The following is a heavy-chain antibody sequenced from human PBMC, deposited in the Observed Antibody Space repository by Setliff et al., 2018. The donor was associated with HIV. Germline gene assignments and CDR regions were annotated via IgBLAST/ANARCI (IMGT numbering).Heavy chain of an antibody. CDR1: GGSISGSSYY. Sequence: SSETLSLTCTVSGGSISGSSYYWGWIRQPPGKGLEWIGNIYYSGSTYYNPSLKSRVTISVDTSKNQFSLKLSSVTAADTAVYYCAGSIVVVTAAPLTWGQGTLVTVSS. D-gene: IGHD2-21*02. CDR3: AGSIVVVTAAPLT. V-gene: IGHV4-39*01. CDR2: IYYSGST. J-gene: IGHJ5*02.